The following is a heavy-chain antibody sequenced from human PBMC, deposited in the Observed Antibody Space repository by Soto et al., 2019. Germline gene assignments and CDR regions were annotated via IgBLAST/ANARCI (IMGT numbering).Heavy chain of an antibody. CDR2: INHTGST. Sequence: SETLSLTCAFYGGSFSVYSCTWIRQPPGTGLEWIGEINHTGSTNYNPSLTSRVTISVDTSENQFSLKMTSVTAADTAVYYCAHFYASGHIWGRGTLVTVS. CDR3: AHFYASGHI. V-gene: IGHV4-34*01. CDR1: GGSFSVYS. J-gene: IGHJ4*02. D-gene: IGHD3-10*01.